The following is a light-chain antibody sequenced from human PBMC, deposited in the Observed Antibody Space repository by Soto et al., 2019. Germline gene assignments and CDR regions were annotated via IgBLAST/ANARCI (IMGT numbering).Light chain of an antibody. CDR1: QSVSSY. CDR3: QQRSNWPPGTT. Sequence: EIVLTQSPATLSLSPGERATLSCRASQSVSSYLAWYQQKPGQAPRLLIYDASNMATGIPARFSGSGSGTDFTLTISSLGPEDFAVYYCQQRSNWPPGTTFGQGTRLEIK. CDR2: DAS. V-gene: IGKV3-11*01. J-gene: IGKJ5*01.